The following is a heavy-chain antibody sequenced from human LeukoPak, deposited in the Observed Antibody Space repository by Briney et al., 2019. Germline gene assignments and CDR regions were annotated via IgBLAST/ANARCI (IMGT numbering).Heavy chain of an antibody. D-gene: IGHD2-2*01. V-gene: IGHV3-66*01. CDR2: IYSGGST. CDR1: GFTFSSNY. J-gene: IGHJ4*02. CDR3: ARGSCSTSCYAGIGY. Sequence: GGSLRLSCAASGFTFSSNYMSWVRQAPGKGLEWVSVIYSGGSTYYADSVKGRFTISRDNSKNTLYLQMNSLRAEDTAVYYCARGSCSTSCYAGIGYWGQGTLVTVSS.